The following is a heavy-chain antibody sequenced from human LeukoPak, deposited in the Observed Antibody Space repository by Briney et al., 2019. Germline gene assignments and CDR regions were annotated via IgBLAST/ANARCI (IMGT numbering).Heavy chain of an antibody. D-gene: IGHD6-13*01. Sequence: GGSLRLSCTASGFSFSIYALSWVRQAPGKGLEWVSGIRGSGAITYYADSVKGRFTISRDNSESTLFLHMNSLRAEDTAVYYCAKDRGSWFALFDSWGQGTLVTVSS. CDR3: AKDRGSWFALFDS. J-gene: IGHJ4*02. V-gene: IGHV3-23*01. CDR1: GFSFSIYA. CDR2: IRGSGAIT.